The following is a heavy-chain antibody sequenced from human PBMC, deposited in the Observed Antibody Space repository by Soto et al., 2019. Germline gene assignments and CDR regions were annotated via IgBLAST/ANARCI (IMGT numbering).Heavy chain of an antibody. CDR2: LYSGGTT. Sequence: EVQLVESGGDLVQPGGSLRLSCAASGFSVSNNYMSWVRQAPGKGLEWGSVLYSGGTTYYADSVKGRFTISRDNSKNTLYLQMNSLRAEDTAVYYCARDRDKYYFDYWGQGTLVTVSS. CDR3: ARDRDKYYFDY. CDR1: GFSVSNNY. J-gene: IGHJ4*02. V-gene: IGHV3-66*01.